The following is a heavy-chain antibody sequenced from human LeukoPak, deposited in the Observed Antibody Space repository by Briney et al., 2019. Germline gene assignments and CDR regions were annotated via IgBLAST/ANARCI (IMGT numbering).Heavy chain of an antibody. Sequence: GASVKVSCKASGYTFTSYYMHWVRQAPGQGLEWMGIINPSGGSTSYAQKFQGRDTMTRDTSTSTVYMELSSLRSEDTAVYHCASDRTSRHSPGGTQFDYWGQGTLVTVSS. J-gene: IGHJ4*02. CDR1: GYTFTSYY. CDR3: ASDRTSRHSPGGTQFDY. D-gene: IGHD1-14*01. CDR2: INPSGGST. V-gene: IGHV1-46*01.